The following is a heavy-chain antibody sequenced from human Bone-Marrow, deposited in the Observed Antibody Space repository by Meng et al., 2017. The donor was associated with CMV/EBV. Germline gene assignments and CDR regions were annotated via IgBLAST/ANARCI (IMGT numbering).Heavy chain of an antibody. J-gene: IGHJ5*02. CDR2: ISASGGSS. Sequence: SGFTFSGNVMRWVRKARGEGLEWLSSISASGGSSDYADSVRGRFTISRDNTKNTLYLHMNNMRVEDTAVYYCAREDALLRPRRAHVDAWGQGTLVTVSS. V-gene: IGHV3-23*01. CDR3: AREDALLRPRRAHVDA. D-gene: IGHD3-10*02. CDR1: GFTFSGNV.